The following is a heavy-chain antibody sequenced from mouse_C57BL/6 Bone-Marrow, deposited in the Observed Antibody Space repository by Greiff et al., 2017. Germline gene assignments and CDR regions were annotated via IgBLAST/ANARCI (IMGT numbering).Heavy chain of an antibody. D-gene: IGHD1-1*01. CDR3: ARSYYYGSRTRYCDV. Sequence: QVQLQQPGTELVKPGASVKLSCKASGYTFTSYWMHWVKQRPGQGLEWIGNINPSNGGTNYNEKFKSKATLTVDKSSSTAYMQLSSLTSENSAVYYCARSYYYGSRTRYCDVWGTGTTVTVSS. CDR2: INPSNGGT. V-gene: IGHV1-53*01. CDR1: GYTFTSYW. J-gene: IGHJ1*03.